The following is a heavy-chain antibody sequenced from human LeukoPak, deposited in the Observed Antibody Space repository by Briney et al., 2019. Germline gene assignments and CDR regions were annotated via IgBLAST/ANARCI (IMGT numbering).Heavy chain of an antibody. D-gene: IGHD6-13*01. Sequence: ASVKVSCKVSGYTLTELPMHWVRQAPGKGLEWMGGFDPEDGETIYAQKFQGRVTMTEDTSTDTAYMELSSLRSEDTAVYYCATDSSSWLSFDYWGQGTLVTVSS. J-gene: IGHJ4*02. CDR2: FDPEDGET. CDR3: ATDSSSWLSFDY. V-gene: IGHV1-24*01. CDR1: GYTLTELP.